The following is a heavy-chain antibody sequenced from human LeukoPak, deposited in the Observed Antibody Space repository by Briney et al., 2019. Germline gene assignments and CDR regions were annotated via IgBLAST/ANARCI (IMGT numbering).Heavy chain of an antibody. V-gene: IGHV1-18*01. CDR3: ARDPTPYYYYGMDV. J-gene: IGHJ6*02. CDR2: ISAYNGNT. Sequence: ASVKVSCKASGYTFTSYGISWVRQAPGQGLEWMGWISAYNGNTNYAQKLQGRVTMTTDTSTSTAYMELRSLRSHDTAVYYCARDPTPYYYYGMDVWGQGTTVTVSS. CDR1: GYTFTSYG.